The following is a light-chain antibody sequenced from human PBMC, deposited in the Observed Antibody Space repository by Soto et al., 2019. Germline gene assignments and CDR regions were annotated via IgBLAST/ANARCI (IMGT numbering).Light chain of an antibody. J-gene: IGLJ2*01. CDR1: SADIGAFNY. CDR3: SSYSTSSALV. CDR2: DVS. Sequence: QSALTQPASVSGSPGQSITISCAGTSADIGAFNYVSWYQHHPGKAPKLLIYDVSDRPSGVSTRFSASKSANTASLTISGLQADDEADYYCSSYSTSSALVFGGGTSSPS. V-gene: IGLV2-14*03.